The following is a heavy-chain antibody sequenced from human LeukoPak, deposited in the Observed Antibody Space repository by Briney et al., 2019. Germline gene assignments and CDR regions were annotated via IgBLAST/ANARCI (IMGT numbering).Heavy chain of an antibody. D-gene: IGHD1-26*01. Sequence: GGSLRLSCAASGFTFSSYAMSWVRQAPGKGLEWVSAISGSGGSTYYADSVRGRFTISRDNAKNTVYLQMNSLRAEDTAVYYCARDLTGAVFDFWGQGTLVTVSS. V-gene: IGHV3-23*01. J-gene: IGHJ4*02. CDR3: ARDLTGAVFDF. CDR2: ISGSGGST. CDR1: GFTFSSYA.